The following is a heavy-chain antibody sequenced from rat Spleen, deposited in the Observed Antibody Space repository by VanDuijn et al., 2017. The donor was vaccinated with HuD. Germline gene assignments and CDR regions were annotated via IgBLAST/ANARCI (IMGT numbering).Heavy chain of an antibody. CDR1: GFSLTSFS. J-gene: IGHJ3*01. V-gene: IGHV2-63*01. Sequence: QVQLKESGPGLVQPSETLSLTCTVSGFSLTSFSVSWVRQSSGRGPEWMGRMWSDGDTSYNSALKSRLSISRDTSKNQVFLKMNSLQTDDTGTYFCTRDLRDYGGDWLAFWGQGTLVTVSS. CDR2: MWSDGDT. D-gene: IGHD1-11*01. CDR3: TRDLRDYGGDWLAF.